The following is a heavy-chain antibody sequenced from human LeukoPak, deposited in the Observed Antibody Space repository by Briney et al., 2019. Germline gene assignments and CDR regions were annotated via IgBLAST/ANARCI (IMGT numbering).Heavy chain of an antibody. CDR3: ASAVYGSGNRHDAFDI. V-gene: IGHV3-7*01. D-gene: IGHD3-10*01. CDR1: GFTFSDYY. Sequence: GGSLRLSCAASGFTFSDYYMSWVRQAPGKGLEWVANIKQDGSEKYYVDSVKGRFTISRDNAKNSLYLQMNSLRAEDTAVYYCASAVYGSGNRHDAFDIWGQGTMVTVSS. J-gene: IGHJ3*02. CDR2: IKQDGSEK.